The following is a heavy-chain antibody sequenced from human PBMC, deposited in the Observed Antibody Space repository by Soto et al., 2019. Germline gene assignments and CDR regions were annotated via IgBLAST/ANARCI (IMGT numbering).Heavy chain of an antibody. CDR2: ISAYNGNT. CDR1: GYTFTSYG. J-gene: IGHJ4*02. V-gene: IGHV1-18*01. Sequence: QVQLVQSGAEVKKPGASVKVSCKTSGYTFTSYGISWVRQAPGQGLEWMGWISAYNGNTNYAQKFQGRVTMTTDTSTSKVYMELRSLRSDDTAVYYCARRGLFDSMTPFDSWGQGTLVTVSS. D-gene: IGHD3-10*01. CDR3: ARRGLFDSMTPFDS.